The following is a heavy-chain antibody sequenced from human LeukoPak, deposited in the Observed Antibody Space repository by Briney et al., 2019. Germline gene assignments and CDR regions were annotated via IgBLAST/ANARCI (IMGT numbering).Heavy chain of an antibody. J-gene: IGHJ4*02. V-gene: IGHV1-8*01. CDR1: GYTFTSYD. CDR2: MNPNSGNT. CDR3: ATGYSSGWDFDY. D-gene: IGHD6-19*01. Sequence: ASVKVSCKASGYTFTSYDINWVRQATGLGLEWRGWMNPNSGNTGYAQKFQGRVTMTRNTSISTAYMELSSLRSEDTAVYYCATGYSSGWDFDYWGQGTLVTVSS.